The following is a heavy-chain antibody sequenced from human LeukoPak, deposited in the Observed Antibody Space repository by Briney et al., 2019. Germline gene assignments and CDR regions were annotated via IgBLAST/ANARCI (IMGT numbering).Heavy chain of an antibody. V-gene: IGHV1-69*04. CDR2: IIPILGIA. CDR3: ARTRYCSSTSCYYYYYGMDV. CDR1: GGTFSSYA. D-gene: IGHD2-2*01. Sequence: VASVKVSCKASGGTFSSYAISWVRQAPGQGLEWMGRIIPILGIANYAQKFQGRVTITADKSTSTAYMELSSLRSEDTAVYYCARTRYCSSTSCYYYYYGMDVWGQGTTVTVSS. J-gene: IGHJ6*02.